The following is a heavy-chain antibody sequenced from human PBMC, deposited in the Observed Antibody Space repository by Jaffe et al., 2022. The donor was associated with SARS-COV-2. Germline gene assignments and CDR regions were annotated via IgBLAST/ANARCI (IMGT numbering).Heavy chain of an antibody. Sequence: QVQLVESGGGVVQPGRSLRLSCAASGFTFSSYGMHWVRQAPGKGLEWVAVISYDGSNKYYADSVKGRFTISRDNSKNTLYLQMNSLRAEDTAVYYCAKDASGWLDYWGQGTLVTVSS. V-gene: IGHV3-30*18. CDR2: ISYDGSNK. CDR3: AKDASGWLDY. J-gene: IGHJ4*02. CDR1: GFTFSSYG. D-gene: IGHD6-19*01.